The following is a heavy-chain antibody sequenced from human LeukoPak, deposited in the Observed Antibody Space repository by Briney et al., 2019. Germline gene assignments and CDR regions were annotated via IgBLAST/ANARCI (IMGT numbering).Heavy chain of an antibody. D-gene: IGHD5-18*01. CDR3: ARGRGYSYGYLDY. V-gene: IGHV1-69*13. CDR2: IIPIFGTA. Sequence: SVKVSCKASGGTFSSYAISWVRQAPGQGLGWMGGIIPIFGTANYAQKFQGRVTITADESTSTAYMELSSLRSEDTAVYYCARGRGYSYGYLDYWGQGTLVTVSS. J-gene: IGHJ4*02. CDR1: GGTFSSYA.